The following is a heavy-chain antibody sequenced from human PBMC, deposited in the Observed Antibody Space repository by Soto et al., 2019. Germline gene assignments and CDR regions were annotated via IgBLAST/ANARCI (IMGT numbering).Heavy chain of an antibody. CDR1: GGSISSSNW. D-gene: IGHD6-13*01. CDR2: IYHSGST. V-gene: IGHV4-4*02. CDR3: ARAAMAGSSWPFDY. J-gene: IGHJ4*02. Sequence: QVQLQESGPGLVKPSATLSLTCAVSGGSISSSNWWSWVRQPPGKGLEWIGEIYHSGSTNYNPSLKSRDTISVDKSKNQFPLKLSSVTAANTAVYYCARAAMAGSSWPFDYWGQGTLVTVSS.